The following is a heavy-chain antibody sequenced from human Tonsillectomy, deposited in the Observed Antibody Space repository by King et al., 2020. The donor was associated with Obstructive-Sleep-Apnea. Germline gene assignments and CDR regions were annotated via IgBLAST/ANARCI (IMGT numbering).Heavy chain of an antibody. D-gene: IGHD6-19*01. CDR2: ISYDGSNK. CDR1: GFTFSSYG. J-gene: IGHJ4*02. Sequence: VQLVESGGGVVQPGRSLRLSCAASGFTFSSYGMHWVRQAPGKGLEWVAVISYDGSNKYYADSVKGRFTISRDNSKNTLYLQMNSLRAEDTAVYYCAKDLLECGWYEVRCSYFDYWGQGTLVTVSS. CDR3: AKDLLECGWYEVRCSYFDY. V-gene: IGHV3-30*18.